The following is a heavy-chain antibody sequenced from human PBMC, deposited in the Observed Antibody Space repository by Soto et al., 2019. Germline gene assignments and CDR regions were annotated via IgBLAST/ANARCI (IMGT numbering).Heavy chain of an antibody. V-gene: IGHV3-30-3*01. Sequence: GGSLRLSCAASGFTFSSYAMHWVRQAPGKGLEWVAVISYDGSNKYYADSVKGRFTISRDNSKNTLYLQMNSLRAEDTAVYYCARPRGQWLVLDAFDIWGQGTMVTVSS. CDR1: GFTFSSYA. CDR3: ARPRGQWLVLDAFDI. CDR2: ISYDGSNK. J-gene: IGHJ3*02. D-gene: IGHD6-19*01.